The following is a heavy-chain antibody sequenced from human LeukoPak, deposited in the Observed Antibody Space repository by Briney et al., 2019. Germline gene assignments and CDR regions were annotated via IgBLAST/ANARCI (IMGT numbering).Heavy chain of an antibody. CDR3: ARRGGDFFLDY. J-gene: IGHJ4*02. CDR2: IYYSGST. Sequence: PSETLSLTCTVSGGSITSYHWTWIRQPPGKGLEWIGHIYYSGSTNYNPSLKSRVTISVDTSKNQFSLKVSSVTAADTAVYYCARRGGDFFLDYWAQGILVTVSS. CDR1: GGSITSYH. V-gene: IGHV4-59*08. D-gene: IGHD2-21*02.